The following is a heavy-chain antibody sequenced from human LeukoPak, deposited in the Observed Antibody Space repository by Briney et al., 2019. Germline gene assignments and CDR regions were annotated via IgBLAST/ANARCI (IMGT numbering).Heavy chain of an antibody. CDR1: GGSISSGGYY. J-gene: IGHJ3*02. CDR3: ASSSIAALIDAFDI. D-gene: IGHD6-6*01. CDR2: IYYSGST. V-gene: IGHV4-31*03. Sequence: SQTLSLTCTVSGGSISSGGYYWSWIRQHPGKGLEWIGYIYYSGSTYYNPSLKSRVTISVDTSKNQFSLKLSSVTAADTAVYYCASSSIAALIDAFDIWGQGTMVTVSS.